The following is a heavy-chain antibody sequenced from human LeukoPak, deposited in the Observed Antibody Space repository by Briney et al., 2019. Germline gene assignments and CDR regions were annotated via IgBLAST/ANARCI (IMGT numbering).Heavy chain of an antibody. D-gene: IGHD3-10*01. Sequence: PGGSLRLSCAASGFTFSSYSMNWVRQAPGKGLEWVSSISSSSSYIYYADSVKGRFTISKDNAKNSLYLQMNSLRAEDTAVYYCARAVRFGELFGAFDIWGQGTMVTVSS. J-gene: IGHJ3*02. CDR2: ISSSSSYI. V-gene: IGHV3-21*01. CDR1: GFTFSSYS. CDR3: ARAVRFGELFGAFDI.